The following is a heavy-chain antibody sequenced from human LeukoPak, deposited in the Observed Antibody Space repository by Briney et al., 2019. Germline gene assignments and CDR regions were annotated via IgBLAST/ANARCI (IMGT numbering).Heavy chain of an antibody. CDR1: AFTFSGYW. J-gene: IGHJ3*01. CDR2: IKQDGSEK. V-gene: IGHV3-7*01. D-gene: IGHD3-22*01. CDR3: ARPPRSGYNGGTFDV. Sequence: PGGSLRLSCAASAFTFSGYWMSWVRQAPGKGLEWVANIKQDGSEKSYVDSVRGRFTISRDNAKNSLYLQMNSLRAEDTAVYYCARPPRSGYNGGTFDVWGQGTMVTVSS.